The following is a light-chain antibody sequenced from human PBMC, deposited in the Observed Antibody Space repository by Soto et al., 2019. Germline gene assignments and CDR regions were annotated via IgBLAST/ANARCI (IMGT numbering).Light chain of an antibody. CDR2: DAS. V-gene: IGKV3-11*01. Sequence: EIVLTQSPATLSLSPGERATLSCRASQSVRSYLAWYQQKPGQAPRLLIYDASKRATGIPARFSGSGSGTDFPLTISSLEPEDFEIYYCQQRSNWPSTFGQGTKLEIK. CDR3: QQRSNWPST. CDR1: QSVRSY. J-gene: IGKJ2*02.